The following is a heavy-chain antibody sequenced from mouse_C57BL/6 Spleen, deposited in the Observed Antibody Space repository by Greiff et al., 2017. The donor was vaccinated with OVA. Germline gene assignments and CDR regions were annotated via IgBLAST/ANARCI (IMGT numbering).Heavy chain of an antibody. V-gene: IGHV1-15*01. Sequence: QVQLKESGAELVRPGASVTLSCKASGYTFTDYEMHWVKQTPVHGLEWIGAIDPETGGTAYNQKLKGKAILTAGKSSSTADMELRSLTSEDSAVYYCTRGLFCGGYYVGFDYWGQGTTLTVSS. CDR2: IDPETGGT. J-gene: IGHJ2*01. CDR1: GYTFTDYE. CDR3: TRGLFCGGYYVGFDY. D-gene: IGHD2-3*01.